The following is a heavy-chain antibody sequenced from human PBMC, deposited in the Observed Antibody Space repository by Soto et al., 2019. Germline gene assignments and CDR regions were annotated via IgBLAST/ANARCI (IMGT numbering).Heavy chain of an antibody. J-gene: IGHJ6*02. Sequence: GGSLRLSCAASGFTFSSYAMHWVRQAPGKGLEWVAVISYDGSNKYYADSVKGRFTISRDNSKNTLYLQMNSLRAEDTAVYYCARDSAVTYYDFWGGYYAPLGMDVWGQGTTVTVSS. CDR3: ARDSAVTYYDFWGGYYAPLGMDV. CDR2: ISYDGSNK. CDR1: GFTFSSYA. D-gene: IGHD3-3*01. V-gene: IGHV3-30-3*01.